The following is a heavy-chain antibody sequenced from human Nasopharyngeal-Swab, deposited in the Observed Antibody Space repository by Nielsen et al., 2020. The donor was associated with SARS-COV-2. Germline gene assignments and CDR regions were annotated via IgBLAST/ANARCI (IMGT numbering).Heavy chain of an antibody. CDR1: GGPIRSSSYY. V-gene: IGHV4-39*01. CDR2: IYYSGST. D-gene: IGHD7-27*01. CDR3: ARRSGDRYDAFDI. J-gene: IGHJ3*02. Sequence: SDTLSLTFTASGGPIRSSSYYWGWIRQPPGKGREWIGSIYYSGSTYYNPSLKSRVSISVDTSKNQFSLKLSSVTAADTAVYYCARRSGDRYDAFDIWGQGTMVTVSS.